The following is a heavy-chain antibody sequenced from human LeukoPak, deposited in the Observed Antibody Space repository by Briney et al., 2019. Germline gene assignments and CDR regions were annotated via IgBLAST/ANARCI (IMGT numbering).Heavy chain of an antibody. D-gene: IGHD2-2*01. CDR3: ARDREIVVSSNIYYFDY. J-gene: IGHJ4*02. CDR1: GGSISSGGYY. Sequence: SQTLSLTCTVYGGSISSGGYYSNWIRQHPGKGLEWIGFIYYSGSTYHNPSLKSRVSISVDTSKTQFSLKLSSVTAADTAVYYCARDREIVVSSNIYYFDYCGQGTLVTVSS. V-gene: IGHV4-31*03. CDR2: IYYSGST.